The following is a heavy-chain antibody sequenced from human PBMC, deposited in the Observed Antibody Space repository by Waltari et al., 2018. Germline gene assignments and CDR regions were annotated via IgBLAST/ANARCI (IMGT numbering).Heavy chain of an antibody. CDR3: ARGVVKDSSPYYFDY. Sequence: QVQLQESGPGLVKPSETLSLTCTVSGGSISSYYWSWIRQPAAKGLAWLGRIYTSGSTNYNPSLKSRVTMSVDTSKNQFSLKLSSVTAADTAVYYCARGVVKDSSPYYFDYWGQGTLVTVSS. J-gene: IGHJ4*02. CDR1: GGSISSYY. V-gene: IGHV4-4*07. CDR2: IYTSGST. D-gene: IGHD3-22*01.